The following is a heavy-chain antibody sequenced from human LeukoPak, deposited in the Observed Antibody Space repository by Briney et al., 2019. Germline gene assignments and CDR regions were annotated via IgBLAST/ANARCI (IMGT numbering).Heavy chain of an antibody. CDR1: GFTFKNYG. CDR2: ISASADSQ. V-gene: IGHV3-23*01. D-gene: IGHD6-19*01. J-gene: IGHJ4*02. CDR3: ARNSGWYGVS. Sequence: GGTLRLSCVASGFTFKNYGMAWVRPVAGKGLEWVSAISASADSQYYTDSVMGRFTISRDNSKNTLYLQLNSLSADDTAVYYCARNSGWYGVSWGQGTLVTVSS.